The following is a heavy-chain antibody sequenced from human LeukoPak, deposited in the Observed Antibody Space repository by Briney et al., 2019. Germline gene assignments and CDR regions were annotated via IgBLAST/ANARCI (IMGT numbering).Heavy chain of an antibody. CDR3: ARPPHAYYYGSGSPPHFDY. V-gene: IGHV3-21*01. CDR1: GFTFSSYS. Sequence: GGSLSLSCAASGFTFSSYSMNWVRQAPGKGLEWVSSISSSSSYIYYADSVKGRITISRDNAKNSLYLQMISLRAEDTAVYYRARPPHAYYYGSGSPPHFDYWGQGTLVTVSS. J-gene: IGHJ4*02. CDR2: ISSSSSYI. D-gene: IGHD3-10*01.